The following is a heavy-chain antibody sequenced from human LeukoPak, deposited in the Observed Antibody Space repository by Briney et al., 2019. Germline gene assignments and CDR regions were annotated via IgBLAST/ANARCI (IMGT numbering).Heavy chain of an antibody. CDR2: IYSGGST. Sequence: PGGSLRLSCAASGFTVSSNYMSWVRQAPGKGLKWVSVIYSGGSTYYADSAKGRFTISRVNSKNTLYLQMNSLRAEDTAVYYCASRATVTTDRFWFDPWGQGTLVTVSS. J-gene: IGHJ5*02. D-gene: IGHD4-11*01. V-gene: IGHV3-53*01. CDR1: GFTVSSNY. CDR3: ASRATVTTDRFWFDP.